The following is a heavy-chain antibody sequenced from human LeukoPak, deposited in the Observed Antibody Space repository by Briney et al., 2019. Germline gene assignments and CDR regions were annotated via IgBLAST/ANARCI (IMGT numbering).Heavy chain of an antibody. D-gene: IGHD2-2*01. V-gene: IGHV3-23*01. Sequence: GGSLRLSCAASGFTFSTYAMSWVRQAPGKGLEWVSAISSSGGSTYHADSVKGRFTISRDNSKNTLYLQMNSLRAEDAAVYYCAKGGYCSSASCCYFDYWGQGTLVTVSS. J-gene: IGHJ4*02. CDR1: GFTFSTYA. CDR2: ISSSGGST. CDR3: AKGGYCSSASCCYFDY.